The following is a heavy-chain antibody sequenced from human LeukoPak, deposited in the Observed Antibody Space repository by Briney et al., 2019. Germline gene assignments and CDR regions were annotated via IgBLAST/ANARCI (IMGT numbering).Heavy chain of an antibody. D-gene: IGHD3-22*01. CDR3: ARDRGTYYYDSTSHFDAFDI. V-gene: IGHV3-7*01. CDR2: IKQDGSET. CDR1: GFTFSSYE. J-gene: IGHJ3*02. Sequence: GGSLRLSCAASGFTFSSYEMNWVRRAPGKGLEWVANIKQDGSETYYVDSVKGRFTISRDNAKNYMYLQMNSLRAEDTAVYYCARDRGTYYYDSTSHFDAFDIWGQGTVVTVSS.